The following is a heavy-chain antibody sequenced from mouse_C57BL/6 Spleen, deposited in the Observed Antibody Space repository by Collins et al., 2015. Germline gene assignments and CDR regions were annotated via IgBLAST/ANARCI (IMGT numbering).Heavy chain of an antibody. CDR1: GYTFTDYY. V-gene: IGHV1-19*01. J-gene: IGHJ4*01. Sequence: EVQLQQSGPVLVKPGASVKMSRKASGYTFTDYYMNWVKQSHGKSLEWIGVINPYIGITNYNLKFTGKATLSVDKSSSTASMELNSLTSEDSAVYYCARDYYGSSYAMDYWGQGTSVTVSS. D-gene: IGHD1-1*01. CDR3: ARDYYGSSYAMDY. CDR2: INPYIGIT.